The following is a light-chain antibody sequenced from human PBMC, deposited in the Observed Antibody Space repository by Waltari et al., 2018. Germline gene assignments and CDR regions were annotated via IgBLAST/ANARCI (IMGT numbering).Light chain of an antibody. Sequence: QSALTQPPSASGSPGQSVAISCTGTSSDVGGYNYVSWYQQHPGKAPKLMIYEVNKRPSGFPDRFAGYKSGNTAALTVSGLQAEDEADYYGSSYAGSDIWVFGGGTRLTVL. CDR3: SSYAGSDIWV. V-gene: IGLV2-8*01. CDR1: SSDVGGYNY. J-gene: IGLJ3*02. CDR2: EVN.